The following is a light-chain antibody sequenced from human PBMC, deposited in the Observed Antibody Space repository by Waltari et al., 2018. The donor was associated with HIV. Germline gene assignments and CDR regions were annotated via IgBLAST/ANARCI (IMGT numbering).Light chain of an antibody. J-gene: IGLJ3*02. V-gene: IGLV1-40*01. CDR3: QSYDSSLSGWV. CDR2: GNS. Sequence: QSVLTQPPSVSGAPGQRVTISCPGSSSHIGAGYDLHWYPQLPGTAPKLLIYGNSNRPSGVPDRFSGSKSGTSASLAITGLQAEDEADYYCQSYDSSLSGWVFGGGTKLTVL. CDR1: SSHIGAGYD.